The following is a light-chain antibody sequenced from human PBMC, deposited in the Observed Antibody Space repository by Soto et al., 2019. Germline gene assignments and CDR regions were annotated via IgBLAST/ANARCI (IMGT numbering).Light chain of an antibody. CDR3: QHYNNWPA. CDR1: QSVRSN. CDR2: GAS. J-gene: IGKJ1*01. Sequence: EIMMTPSPATLSVSPGDRATLSCRASQSVRSNLAWYQQKPGQSPRLLIYGASTRATGVPARFSGSGSGPEFTLTISSLQSEDFAVYYCQHYNNWPAFGQGTKVEIK. V-gene: IGKV3-15*01.